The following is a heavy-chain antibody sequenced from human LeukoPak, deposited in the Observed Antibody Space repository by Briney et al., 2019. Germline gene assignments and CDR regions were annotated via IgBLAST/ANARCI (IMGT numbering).Heavy chain of an antibody. CDR1: GFTFSSYW. V-gene: IGHV3-7*01. Sequence: PGGSLRLSCAASGFTFSSYWMSWVRQAPGKGLEWVANIKQDGSEKYYVDSVKGRFTISRDNAKNSLYLQMNSLRAEDTAVYYCARDLTFRGVITYYDYWGQGTLVTVSS. CDR3: ARDLTFRGVITYYDY. D-gene: IGHD3-16*02. CDR2: IKQDGSEK. J-gene: IGHJ4*02.